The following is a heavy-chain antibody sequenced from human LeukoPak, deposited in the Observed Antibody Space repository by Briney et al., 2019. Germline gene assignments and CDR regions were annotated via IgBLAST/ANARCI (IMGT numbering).Heavy chain of an antibody. CDR2: IIPIFGTA. D-gene: IGHD6-6*01. CDR1: GGTFSSYA. CDR3: ASLAARPEYYFDY. Sequence: SVKVSCKASGGTFSSYAISWMRQAPGQGPEWMGRIIPIFGTANYAQKFQGRVTITTDESTSTAYMELSSLRSEDTAVYYCASLAARPEYYFDYWGQGTLVTVSS. J-gene: IGHJ4*02. V-gene: IGHV1-69*05.